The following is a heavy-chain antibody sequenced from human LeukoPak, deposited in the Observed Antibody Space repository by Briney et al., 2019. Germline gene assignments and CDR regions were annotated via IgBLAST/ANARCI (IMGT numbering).Heavy chain of an antibody. CDR1: GFTFSSYA. D-gene: IGHD6-6*01. CDR3: AKQKQLVPGGY. CDR2: ISGSGGST. V-gene: IGHV3-23*01. J-gene: IGHJ4*02. Sequence: GGSLRLSCAASGFTFSSYAMSWVRQAPGKGLEWVSTISGSGGSTYYADSVKGRFTISRDNSKNTLYLQMNSLRAEDTAVYYCAKQKQLVPGGYWGQGTLVTVSS.